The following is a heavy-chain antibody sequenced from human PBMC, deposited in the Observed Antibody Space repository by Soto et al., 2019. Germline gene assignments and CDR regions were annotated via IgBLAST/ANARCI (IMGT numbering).Heavy chain of an antibody. J-gene: IGHJ6*02. CDR1: GYTFTSYG. V-gene: IGHV1-18*01. D-gene: IGHD2-15*01. Sequence: GASVKVSCKASGYTFTSYGISWVRQAPGQGLEWMGWISAYNGNTNYAQKLQGRVTMTTDTSTSTAYMELRSLRSDDTAVYYCARVEDIVVVVAAPALMDVWGQGTTVTVSS. CDR3: ARVEDIVVVVAAPALMDV. CDR2: ISAYNGNT.